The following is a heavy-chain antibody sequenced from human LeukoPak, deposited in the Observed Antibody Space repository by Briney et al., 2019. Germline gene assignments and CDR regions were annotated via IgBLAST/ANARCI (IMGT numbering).Heavy chain of an antibody. D-gene: IGHD3-22*01. CDR2: ISAYNGNT. CDR3: ARDRRYYYDSSGQIDY. J-gene: IGHJ4*02. V-gene: IGHV1-18*01. Sequence: ASVKVSCKASGYTFTSYGISWVRQAPGQGLEWMGWISAYNGNTNYAQKLQGRVTMTTDTSTSTAYMELRSLRSDDTAVYYCARDRRYYYDSSGQIDYWGQGTLVTVSS. CDR1: GYTFTSYG.